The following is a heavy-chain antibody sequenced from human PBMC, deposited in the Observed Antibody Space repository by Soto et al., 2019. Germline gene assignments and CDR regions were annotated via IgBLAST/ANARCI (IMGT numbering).Heavy chain of an antibody. Sequence: EVQLVESGGGLVQPGGSLRLSCAASGFTVSSNYMSWVRQDPGKGLEWVSVIYSGGSTYYADSVKGRFTISRDNSKNTLYLQMNSLRAEDTAVYYCARDRGTVYGMDVWGQGTTVTVSS. CDR3: ARDRGTVYGMDV. D-gene: IGHD3-10*01. CDR1: GFTVSSNY. V-gene: IGHV3-66*01. CDR2: IYSGGST. J-gene: IGHJ6*02.